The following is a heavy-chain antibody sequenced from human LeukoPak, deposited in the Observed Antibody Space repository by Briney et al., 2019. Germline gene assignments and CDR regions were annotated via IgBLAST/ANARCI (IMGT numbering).Heavy chain of an antibody. D-gene: IGHD1-14*01. CDR3: AKGGPEASAGLTWFDP. Sequence: TSETLSLTCSVSGGSISSYYWSWIRQPPGKGLEWIGYIYYSGSTNYNPSLKSRVTISVDTSKNQFSLKLNYVTAADTAVYYCAKGGPEASAGLTWFDPWGQGTRVTVSS. CDR2: IYYSGST. V-gene: IGHV4-59*01. CDR1: GGSISSYY. J-gene: IGHJ5*02.